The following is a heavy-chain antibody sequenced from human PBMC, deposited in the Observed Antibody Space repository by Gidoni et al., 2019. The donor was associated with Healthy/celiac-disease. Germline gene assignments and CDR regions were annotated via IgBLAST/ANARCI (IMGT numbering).Heavy chain of an antibody. D-gene: IGHD6-19*01. CDR2: IYYSGST. V-gene: IGHV4-59*01. CDR1: GGSISSYS. J-gene: IGHJ5*02. Sequence: QVQLQESGPGLVKPSETLSLTCTVSGGSISSYSWSWIRQPPGKGLEWIGYIYYSGSTNYNPSLKSRVTISVDTSKNQFSLKLSSVTAADTAVYYCARDNIAVAMNWFDPWGQGTLVTVSS. CDR3: ARDNIAVAMNWFDP.